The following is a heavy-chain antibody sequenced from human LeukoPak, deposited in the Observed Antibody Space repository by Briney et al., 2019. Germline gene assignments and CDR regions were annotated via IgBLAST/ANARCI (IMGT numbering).Heavy chain of an antibody. CDR1: GGSFSGYY. J-gene: IGHJ4*02. CDR2: INHSGST. D-gene: IGHD6-13*01. V-gene: IGHV4-34*01. CDR3: ARLVGSSWYHEVLFGRDY. Sequence: SETLSLTCAVYGGSFSGYYWSWIRQPPGKGLEWIGEINHSGSTNYNPSLKSRVTISVDTSKNQFSLKLSSVTAADTAVYYCARLVGSSWYHEVLFGRDYWGQGTLVTVSS.